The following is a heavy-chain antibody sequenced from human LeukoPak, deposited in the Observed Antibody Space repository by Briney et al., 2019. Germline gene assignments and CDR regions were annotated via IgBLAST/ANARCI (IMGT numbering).Heavy chain of an antibody. CDR3: AKDRADYFDSNGYYSSFDY. J-gene: IGHJ4*02. Sequence: GGSLRLSCAASGLTFSTYSMNWVRQAPGKGLEWVSSISSSGNYRYYADSVKGRFTISRDNAKNSLYLQMNSLRDEDTAVYYCAKDRADYFDSNGYYSSFDYWGQGTPVTVSS. V-gene: IGHV3-21*01. CDR1: GLTFSTYS. CDR2: ISSSGNYR. D-gene: IGHD3-22*01.